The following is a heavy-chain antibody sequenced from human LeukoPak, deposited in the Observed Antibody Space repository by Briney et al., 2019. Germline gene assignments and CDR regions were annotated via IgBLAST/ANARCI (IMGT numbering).Heavy chain of an antibody. CDR2: INPNSGGT. J-gene: IGHJ4*02. V-gene: IGHV1-2*02. Sequence: ASVTVSCKASGYTFTGYYMHWVRQAPGQGLEWMGWINPNSGGTNYAQKFQGRVTMTRDTSISTAYMELSRLRSDDTAVYYCARSDYYDSSGYYYGGRYWGQGTLVTVSS. CDR1: GYTFTGYY. D-gene: IGHD3-22*01. CDR3: ARSDYYDSSGYYYGGRY.